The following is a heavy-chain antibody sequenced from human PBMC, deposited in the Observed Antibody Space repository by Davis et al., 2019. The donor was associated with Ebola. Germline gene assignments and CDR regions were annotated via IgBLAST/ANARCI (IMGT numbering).Heavy chain of an antibody. V-gene: IGHV1-69*04. CDR2: IIPILAIA. D-gene: IGHD6-19*01. Sequence: SVKVSCKASGGTFSSYAISWVRQAPGQGLEWMGRIIPILAIANYAQKFQGRVTITADKSTSTAYMELSSLRSEDTAVYYCARDTGQWLVLGSLQHWGQGTLVTVSS. J-gene: IGHJ1*01. CDR3: ARDTGQWLVLGSLQH. CDR1: GGTFSSYA.